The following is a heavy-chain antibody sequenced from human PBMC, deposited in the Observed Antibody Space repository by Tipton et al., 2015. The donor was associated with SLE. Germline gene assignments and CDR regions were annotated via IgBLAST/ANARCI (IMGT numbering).Heavy chain of an antibody. Sequence: QLVQSGAEVKKSGASVKVSCKASGYTFTSYDINWVRQATGQGLEWMGWMNPNSGNTGYAQKFQGRVTMTRNTSVSTAYMELSSLRSEDTAVYYCASRVAEAGSFDYWGQGSLVTISS. CDR1: GYTFTSYD. CDR2: MNPNSGNT. V-gene: IGHV1-8*02. CDR3: ASRVAEAGSFDY. J-gene: IGHJ4*02. D-gene: IGHD6-19*01.